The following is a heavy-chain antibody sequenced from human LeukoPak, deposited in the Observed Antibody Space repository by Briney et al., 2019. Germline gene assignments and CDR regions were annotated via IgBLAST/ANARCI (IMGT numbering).Heavy chain of an antibody. J-gene: IGHJ4*02. V-gene: IGHV3-23*01. CDR3: AAQKRGNYRPYYFDY. CDR1: GFICNYA. CDR2: ISGSGGYT. Sequence: GGSLRLSCAASGFICNYAMSWVRQAPGKGLEWVSGISGSGGYTYYADSVKGRFTISRDNSKNTLYLQMNSLRAEDTAVYYCAAQKRGNYRPYYFDYWGQGTLVTVSS. D-gene: IGHD3-16*02.